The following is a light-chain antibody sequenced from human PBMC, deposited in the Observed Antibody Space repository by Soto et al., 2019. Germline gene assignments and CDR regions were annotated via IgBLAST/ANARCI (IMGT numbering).Light chain of an antibody. V-gene: IGLV1-51*01. J-gene: IGLJ3*02. CDR3: EAWDSSLSAGV. CDR1: RSNIRNNY. CDR2: DND. Sequence: QSVLTQPPSVSAAPGQKVTVSCSGSRSNIRNNYVSWYQHLPGTAPKLLIYDNDKRPSGIPDRFSASKSGTSATLGITGLQTGDEADYYCEAWDSSLSAGVFGGGTKVTVL.